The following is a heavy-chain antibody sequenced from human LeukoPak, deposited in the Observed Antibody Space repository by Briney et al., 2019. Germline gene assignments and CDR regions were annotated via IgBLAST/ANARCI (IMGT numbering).Heavy chain of an antibody. CDR2: ISTSDSTI. CDR1: GFTFNIYE. J-gene: IGHJ5*02. Sequence: GGSLRLSCAASGFTFNIYEFNWVRQAPGKGLQWVSYISTSDSTIYYADSVKGRFTISRDNAKNSLYLQMNSLRLEDTAIYYCARGDWWATTIVDLWGQGTLFTVSS. V-gene: IGHV3-48*03. CDR3: ARGDWWATTIVDL. D-gene: IGHD1-26*01.